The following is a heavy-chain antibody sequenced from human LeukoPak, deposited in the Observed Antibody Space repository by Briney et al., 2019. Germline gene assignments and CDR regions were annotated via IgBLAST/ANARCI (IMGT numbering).Heavy chain of an antibody. J-gene: IGHJ4*02. V-gene: IGHV4-34*01. CDR1: GGSFSGYY. CDR3: VRDPIAARPFDY. CDR2: INRSGST. Sequence: PSETLSLTCAVYGGSFSGYYWSWIRQPPGKGLEWIGEINRSGSTNYNPSLKSRVTISVDTSKNQFSLKLSSVTAADTAVYYCVRDPIAARPFDYWGQGTLVTVSS. D-gene: IGHD6-6*01.